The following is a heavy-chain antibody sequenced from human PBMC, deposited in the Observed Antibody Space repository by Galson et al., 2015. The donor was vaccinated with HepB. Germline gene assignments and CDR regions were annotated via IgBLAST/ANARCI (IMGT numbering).Heavy chain of an antibody. V-gene: IGHV3-21*04. D-gene: IGHD2-2*02. CDR2: ISSGSSYI. J-gene: IGHJ5*02. CDR3: ARMGSHGYCTSTTCYTSNWFDP. Sequence: SLRLSCAASGFTLSSYGMNWVRQAPGKGLEWVSFISSGSSYIYYADSVKGRFTTSRDNAKKSLYLQMNSLRVEDTAVYYCARMGSHGYCTSTTCYTSNWFDPWGQGTLVTVSS. CDR1: GFTLSSYG.